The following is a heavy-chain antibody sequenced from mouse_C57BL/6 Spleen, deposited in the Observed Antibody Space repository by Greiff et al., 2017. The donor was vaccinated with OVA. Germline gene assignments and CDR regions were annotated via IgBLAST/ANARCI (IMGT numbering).Heavy chain of an antibody. CDR3: ARWDSSGYDY. CDR2: INPSTGGT. CDR1: GYSFTGYY. V-gene: IGHV1-42*01. Sequence: VQLQQSGPELVKPGASVKISCKASGYSFTGYYMNWVKQSPETSLEWIGEINPSTGGTTYNQKFKAKATLTVDKSSSTAYMQLKSLTSEDSAVYYCARWDSSGYDYWGQGTTLTVSS. J-gene: IGHJ2*01. D-gene: IGHD3-2*02.